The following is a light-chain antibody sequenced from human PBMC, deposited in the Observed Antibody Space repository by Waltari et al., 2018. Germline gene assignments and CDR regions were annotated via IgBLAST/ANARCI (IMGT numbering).Light chain of an antibody. V-gene: IGLV2-23*01. CDR1: NSDVGTYSL. CDR3: CSYSLRGRV. CDR2: EGT. J-gene: IGLJ2*01. Sequence: QSVLTQPASVSGSPGQSIAISCIDINSDVGTYSLVSWYQQRSGKAPQLIIFEGTKRPSGCSRRVSGSMSGSTASLTISGLRPEDEADYDCCSYSLRGRVFGGGTKLTVL.